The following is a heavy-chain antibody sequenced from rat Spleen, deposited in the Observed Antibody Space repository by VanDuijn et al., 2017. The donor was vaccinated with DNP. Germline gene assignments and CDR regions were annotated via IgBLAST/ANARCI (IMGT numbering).Heavy chain of an antibody. J-gene: IGHJ4*01. CDR2: IVYDGSSA. CDR3: ARDRNSGYGAMDA. CDR1: GFTFSDYS. Sequence: EVQLVESGGGLVQPGRSLKLSCAASGFTFSDYSMAWVRQAPKKGLEWVATIVYDGSSAYYGNSVTGRFTISRDKAKRTLYLQMDSLRSEDTATYYCARDRNSGYGAMDAWGQGTSVTVSS. D-gene: IGHD4-3*01. V-gene: IGHV5-7*01.